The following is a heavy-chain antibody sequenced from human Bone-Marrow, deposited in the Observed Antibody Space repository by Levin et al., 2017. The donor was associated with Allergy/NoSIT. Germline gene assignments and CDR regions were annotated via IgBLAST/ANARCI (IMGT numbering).Heavy chain of an antibody. CDR1: GGSFSGYY. CDR2: INHSGST. Sequence: PSQTLSLTCAVYGGSFSGYYWSWIRQPPGKGLEWIGEINHSGSTNYNPSLKSRVTISVDTSKNQFSLKLSSVTAADTAVYYCARGESKWLRFGYWGQGTLVTVTS. V-gene: IGHV4-34*01. CDR3: ARGESKWLRFGY. J-gene: IGHJ4*02. D-gene: IGHD5-12*01.